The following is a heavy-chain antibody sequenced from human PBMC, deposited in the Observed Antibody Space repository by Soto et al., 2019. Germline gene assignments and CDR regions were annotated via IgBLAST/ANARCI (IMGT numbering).Heavy chain of an antibody. CDR1: GFTFSSSA. D-gene: IGHD1-26*01. V-gene: IGHV3-23*01. CDR3: AKLRQGGGSQYSYFDY. J-gene: IGHJ4*02. Sequence: GGSLRLSCAASGFTFSSSAMTWARQAPGKGLEWVSSISSIGGSTYYADSVKGRFTISRDNSKNTLYLQMNSLRAEDTAVYYCAKLRQGGGSQYSYFDYWGQGTLVTVSS. CDR2: ISSIGGST.